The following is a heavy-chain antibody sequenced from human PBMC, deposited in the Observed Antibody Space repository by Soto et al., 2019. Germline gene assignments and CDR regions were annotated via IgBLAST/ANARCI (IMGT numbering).Heavy chain of an antibody. CDR1: GGSISSSSFY. V-gene: IGHV4-39*01. CDR3: ASARGNSGYESFDY. D-gene: IGHD5-12*01. CDR2: IYYSGTT. J-gene: IGHJ4*02. Sequence: SETLSLTCTVSGGSISSSSFYWGWIRQPPGKGLEWIGSIYYSGTTYYNPSLKSRVTISVDTSKIQFSLKLSSVTAADTAVYYCASARGNSGYESFDYWGQGTMVTVCS.